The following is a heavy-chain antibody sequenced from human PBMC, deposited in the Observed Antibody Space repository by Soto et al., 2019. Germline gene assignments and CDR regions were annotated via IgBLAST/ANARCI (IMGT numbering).Heavy chain of an antibody. CDR3: ARDYSSGWYVYFDY. CDR2: IIPIFGTA. Sequence: SVEATCKASGGTFSSYAIRWVRQTPGQGLAWMGGIIPIFGTANYAQKFQGRVTITADESTSTAYMELSSLRSEDTAVYYCARDYSSGWYVYFDYWGQGTLVTVSS. D-gene: IGHD6-19*01. J-gene: IGHJ4*02. V-gene: IGHV1-69*01. CDR1: GGTFSSYA.